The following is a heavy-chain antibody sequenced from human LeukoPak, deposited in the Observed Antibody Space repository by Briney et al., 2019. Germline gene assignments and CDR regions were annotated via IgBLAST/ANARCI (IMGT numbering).Heavy chain of an antibody. D-gene: IGHD6-13*01. CDR3: AGHHQAYSRTY. CDR2: INSDGSST. CDR1: GFTFSSYA. V-gene: IGHV3-74*01. J-gene: IGHJ4*02. Sequence: GGSLRLSCAASGFTFSSYAMSWVRQAPGKGLVWVSRINSDGSSTSYADPVKGRFTISRDNAKNTLYLQMNSLRAEDTAVYYCAGHHQAYSRTYWGQGTLVTVSS.